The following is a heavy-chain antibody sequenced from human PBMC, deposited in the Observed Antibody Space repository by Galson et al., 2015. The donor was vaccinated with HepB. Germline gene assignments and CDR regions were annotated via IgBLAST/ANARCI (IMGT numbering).Heavy chain of an antibody. Sequence: SETLSLTCTVSGGSISSFYWTWIRQPAGKGLEWIGLFYTTGNTRYNPSLKSRVTMSVDTSKNQFSLKLYSVTAADTAVYYCARQRIAAAGPYYYYYGMDVWGQGTTVTVSS. D-gene: IGHD6-13*01. CDR2: FYTTGNT. CDR3: ARQRIAAAGPYYYYYGMDV. CDR1: GGSISSFY. V-gene: IGHV4-4*07. J-gene: IGHJ6*02.